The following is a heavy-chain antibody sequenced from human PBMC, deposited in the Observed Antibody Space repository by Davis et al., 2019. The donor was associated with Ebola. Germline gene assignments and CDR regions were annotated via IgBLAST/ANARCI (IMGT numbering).Heavy chain of an antibody. CDR3: ARGYCSGGSCYSGDI. Sequence: ASVKVSCKASGYTFTGYYLHWVRQAPGQGLEWMGWINPNSGGTDYAQKFQGRVTMTRDTSINTAYMELSRLRSDDTAVYYCARGYCSGGSCYSGDIWGQGTMVTVSS. J-gene: IGHJ3*02. V-gene: IGHV1-2*02. CDR2: INPNSGGT. CDR1: GYTFTGYY. D-gene: IGHD2-15*01.